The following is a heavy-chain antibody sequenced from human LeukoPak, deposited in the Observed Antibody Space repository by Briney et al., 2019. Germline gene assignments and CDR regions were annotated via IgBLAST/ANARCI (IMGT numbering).Heavy chain of an antibody. Sequence: PRASVKVSCKASGYTFTSYGISWVRQAPGQGLEWMGGIIPIFGTANYAQKFQGRVTITADESTSTAYMELSSLRSEDTAVYYCAREGEGYYYDSSGYYDYWGQGTLVTVSS. CDR1: GYTFTSYG. CDR3: AREGEGYYYDSSGYYDY. D-gene: IGHD3-22*01. V-gene: IGHV1-69*13. CDR2: IIPIFGTA. J-gene: IGHJ4*02.